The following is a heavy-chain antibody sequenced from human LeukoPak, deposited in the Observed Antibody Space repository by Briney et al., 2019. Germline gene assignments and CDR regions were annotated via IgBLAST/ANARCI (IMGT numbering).Heavy chain of an antibody. Sequence: MPSETLSLTCTVSGGSISSSSYYWGWIRQPPGKGLEWIGSIYYSGSTYYNPSLKSRVTISVDTSKNQFSLKLSSVTAADTAVYYCAKGYCSSTSCLTNWFDPWGQGTLVTVSS. CDR3: AKGYCSSTSCLTNWFDP. J-gene: IGHJ5*02. CDR2: IYYSGST. V-gene: IGHV4-39*01. D-gene: IGHD2-2*01. CDR1: GGSISSSSYY.